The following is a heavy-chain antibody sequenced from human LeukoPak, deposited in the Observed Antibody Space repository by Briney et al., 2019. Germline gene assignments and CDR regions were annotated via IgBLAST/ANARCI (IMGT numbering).Heavy chain of an antibody. D-gene: IGHD1-14*01. CDR3: AKERPVFDY. CDR1: GFTFISYA. J-gene: IGHJ4*02. V-gene: IGHV3-23*01. Sequence: GGSLRLSCAASGFTFISYAMSWVRQAQGKGLEWVSVISGNGGSTHYADSAKGRFTISRDNSKNTLYLQMSSLRAEDAAVYYCAKERPVFDYWGQGTLVTVSS. CDR2: ISGNGGST.